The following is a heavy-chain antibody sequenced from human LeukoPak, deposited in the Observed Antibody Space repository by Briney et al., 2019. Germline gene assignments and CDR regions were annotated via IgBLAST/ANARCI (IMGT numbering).Heavy chain of an antibody. D-gene: IGHD6-13*01. CDR2: ISYDGSNK. Sequence: GRSLRLSCAASGFTFSSYAMHWVRQAPGKGLEWVAVISYDGSNKYYADSVKGRFTISRDNSKNTLYLQMNSLRAEDTAVYYCARDYSYSSSWYRLSWFDPWGQGTLVTVSS. CDR3: ARDYSYSSSWYRLSWFDP. V-gene: IGHV3-30*04. J-gene: IGHJ5*02. CDR1: GFTFSSYA.